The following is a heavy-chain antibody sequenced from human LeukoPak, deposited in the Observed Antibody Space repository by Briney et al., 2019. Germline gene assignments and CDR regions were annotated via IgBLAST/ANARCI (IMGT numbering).Heavy chain of an antibody. Sequence: PGGSLRLSCAASGFTFSSYGMHWVRQAPGKGLEWVAVIWYDGSNKYYADSVKGRSTISRDNSKNTLYLQMNSLRAEDTAVYYCARGGSMAGTFDYWGQGTLVTVSS. V-gene: IGHV3-33*01. CDR3: ARGGSMAGTFDY. D-gene: IGHD6-19*01. CDR1: GFTFSSYG. CDR2: IWYDGSNK. J-gene: IGHJ4*02.